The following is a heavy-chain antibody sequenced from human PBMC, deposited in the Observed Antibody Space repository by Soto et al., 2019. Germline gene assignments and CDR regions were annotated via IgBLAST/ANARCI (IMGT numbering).Heavy chain of an antibody. CDR2: ISGSGFAT. V-gene: IGHV3-23*01. J-gene: IGHJ4*02. Sequence: EVQLLESGGSLVQPGGSLRLSCAASGFSFSTYAMGWVRQAPGKGLEWVSAISGSGFATYYADPVKGRFTISGDNSKDTLYLQLNGVSAVVTAVFNCAKDIKGTGTSVIYDSWGQGSLVTVSS. CDR1: GFSFSTYA. CDR3: AKDIKGTGTSVIYDS. D-gene: IGHD1-7*01.